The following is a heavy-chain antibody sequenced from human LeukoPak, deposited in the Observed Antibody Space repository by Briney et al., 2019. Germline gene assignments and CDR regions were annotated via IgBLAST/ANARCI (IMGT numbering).Heavy chain of an antibody. Sequence: GGSLRLSCAASGFTFSSYAMSWVRQAPGKGLEWVASIKQDGSEKYYVDSVKGRFTISRDNAKKSLFLQINSLRAEDTAVYYCARDSGIAPAGYYHYYVMDVWGQGTTVTVSS. J-gene: IGHJ6*02. CDR3: ARDSGIAPAGYYHYYVMDV. CDR2: IKQDGSEK. D-gene: IGHD6-13*01. V-gene: IGHV3-7*01. CDR1: GFTFSSYA.